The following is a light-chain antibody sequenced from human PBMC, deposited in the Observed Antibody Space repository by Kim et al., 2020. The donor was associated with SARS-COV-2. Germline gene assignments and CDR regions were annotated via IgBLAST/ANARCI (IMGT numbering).Light chain of an antibody. CDR1: QSISRW. J-gene: IGKJ5*01. CDR3: QQYDNYLS. V-gene: IGKV1-5*01. Sequence: DIQMTQSPSTLSASVGDRVTITCRASQSISRWLAWYQQKPGKDPKVLIHGASSLQSGVPSRFSGNGSGTEFTLTISSLQPDDFATYYCQQYDNYLSFGQGTRLEIK. CDR2: GAS.